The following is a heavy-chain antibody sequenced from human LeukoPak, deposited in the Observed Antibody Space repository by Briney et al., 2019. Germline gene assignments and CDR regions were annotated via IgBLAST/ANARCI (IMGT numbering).Heavy chain of an antibody. Sequence: GGSLRLSRVASGIAVSSNYMNWVRQAPGTGLEWASVIYPGGITYYADSVKGRFTFSRDNTKNTLYLQRSSLRPEDTAVYYCARDGGDRRLGAFDIWGQGTMVTVSS. CDR2: IYPGGIT. CDR1: GIAVSSNY. V-gene: IGHV3-66*01. CDR3: ARDGGDRRLGAFDI. J-gene: IGHJ3*02. D-gene: IGHD3-16*01.